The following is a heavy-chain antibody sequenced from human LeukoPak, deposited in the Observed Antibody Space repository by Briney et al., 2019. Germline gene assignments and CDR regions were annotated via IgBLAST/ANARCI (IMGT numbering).Heavy chain of an antibody. CDR3: ARRVAALGAFDI. Sequence: GESLKISCRGSGYRFTRYWIAWVRKLPRKGLELMGIIYPGDSETRYSPSFQGQVTISADKSISTAYLQWSSLKASDTAMYYCARRVAALGAFDIWGQGTMVTVSS. D-gene: IGHD6-19*01. CDR2: IYPGDSET. V-gene: IGHV5-51*01. CDR1: GYRFTRYW. J-gene: IGHJ3*02.